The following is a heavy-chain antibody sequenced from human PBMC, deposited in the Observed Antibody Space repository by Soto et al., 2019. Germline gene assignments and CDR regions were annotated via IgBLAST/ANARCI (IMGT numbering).Heavy chain of an antibody. CDR3: AREERGTWLAVDY. D-gene: IGHD6-19*01. J-gene: IGHJ4*02. CDR1: GFTFSTYG. Sequence: GGSRRLSCAASGFTFSTYGMYWVRQAPGKGLEWVAVISDDGNSKYYADSVKGRFTISRDNSKNTLYLQMNSLRAEDTAVYYCAREERGTWLAVDYWGQGTLVTVSS. V-gene: IGHV3-30*03. CDR2: ISDDGNSK.